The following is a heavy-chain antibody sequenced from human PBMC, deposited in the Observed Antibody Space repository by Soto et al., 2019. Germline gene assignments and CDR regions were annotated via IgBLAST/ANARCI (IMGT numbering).Heavy chain of an antibody. Sequence: GGSLRLSCAASGFTFSSYAMSWVRQAPGKGLEWVSAISGSGGSTYYADSVKGRFTISRDNSKNTLYLQMNSLRAEDTAVYYCAKVPYYYDSSGYYLDYWGQGTLVTVSS. CDR2: ISGSGGST. CDR1: GFTFSSYA. V-gene: IGHV3-23*01. CDR3: AKVPYYYDSSGYYLDY. D-gene: IGHD3-22*01. J-gene: IGHJ4*02.